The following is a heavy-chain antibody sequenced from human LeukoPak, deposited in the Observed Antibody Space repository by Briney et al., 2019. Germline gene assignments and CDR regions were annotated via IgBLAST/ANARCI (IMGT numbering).Heavy chain of an antibody. Sequence: PGGSLRLSCAASGLTFSSYAMSRVRQAPGKGLEWVSAISGSGGSTYYADSVKGRFTISRDNSKNTLYLQMNSLRAEDTAVYHCAKDAPGIAVAGTGWFDPWGQGTLVTVSS. CDR1: GLTFSSYA. CDR2: ISGSGGST. CDR3: AKDAPGIAVAGTGWFDP. J-gene: IGHJ5*02. V-gene: IGHV3-23*01. D-gene: IGHD6-19*01.